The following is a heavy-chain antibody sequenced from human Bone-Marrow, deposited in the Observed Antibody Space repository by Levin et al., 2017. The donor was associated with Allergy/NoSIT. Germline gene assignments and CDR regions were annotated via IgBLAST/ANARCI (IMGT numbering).Heavy chain of an antibody. CDR1: GGSFSDYY. Sequence: PGGSLRLSCAAYGGSFSDYYWTWIRQTPGKGLEWIGEIHHSGSINHNPSLKSRVTISVDTSKNQFSLKLSSVTAADTGIYYCARVRVGGYSAYGKFDYWGQGTLVTVSS. CDR2: IHHSGSI. V-gene: IGHV4-34*01. CDR3: ARVRVGGYSAYGKFDY. D-gene: IGHD5-12*01. J-gene: IGHJ4*02.